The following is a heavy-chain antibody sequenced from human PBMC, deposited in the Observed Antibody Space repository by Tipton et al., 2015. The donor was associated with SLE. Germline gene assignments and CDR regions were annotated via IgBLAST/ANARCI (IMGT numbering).Heavy chain of an antibody. D-gene: IGHD3-16*01. V-gene: IGHV3-7*01. CDR3: IRDLAGGVGY. CDR2: INQDGSEK. Sequence: SLRLSCAASGFTFSGYWMSWVRQPPGKGLEWVANINQDGSEKYYVDSVKGRFTISKDNAKNSLYLQINSLRAEDTAVYYCIRDLAGGVGYWGQGTLVSVSS. CDR1: GFTFSGYW. J-gene: IGHJ4*02.